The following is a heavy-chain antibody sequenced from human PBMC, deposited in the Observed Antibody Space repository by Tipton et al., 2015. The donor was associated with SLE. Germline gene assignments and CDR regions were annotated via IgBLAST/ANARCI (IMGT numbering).Heavy chain of an antibody. D-gene: IGHD1-7*01. CDR1: GYSISSGYY. J-gene: IGHJ4*02. Sequence: TLSLTCTVSGYSISSGYYWGWIRQPPGKGLEWIGSIYHSGSTYYNPSLKSRVTISVDTSKNQLSLKLSSVTAADTAVYYCARVRTGTSYYSDYWGQGTLVTVSS. V-gene: IGHV4-38-2*02. CDR2: IYHSGST. CDR3: ARVRTGTSYYSDY.